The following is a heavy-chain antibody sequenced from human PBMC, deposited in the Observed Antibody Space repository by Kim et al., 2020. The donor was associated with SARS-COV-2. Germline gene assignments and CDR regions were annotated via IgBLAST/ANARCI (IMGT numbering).Heavy chain of an antibody. CDR2: ISSSSSYT. Sequence: GGSLRLSCAASGFTFSDYYMSWIRQAPGKGLESVAYISSSSSYTNYADSVKGRFTISRDNAKNSLYLQMNSLRAADTAVYYCARVGYDFVWGSYRDYYYYYGMDVWGQGTKVTVSS. J-gene: IGHJ6*02. CDR3: ARVGYDFVWGSYRDYYYYYGMDV. D-gene: IGHD3-16*02. CDR1: GFTFSDYY. V-gene: IGHV3-11*05.